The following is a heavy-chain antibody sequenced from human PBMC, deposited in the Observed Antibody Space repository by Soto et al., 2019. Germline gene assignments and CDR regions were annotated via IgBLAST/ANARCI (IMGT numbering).Heavy chain of an antibody. D-gene: IGHD6-13*01. CDR1: GFTFSNAW. J-gene: IGHJ3*02. CDR3: TTFLAAAGTVDSFDI. V-gene: IGHV3-15*01. Sequence: GGSLRLSCAASGFTFSNAWMSWVRQAPGKGLEWVGRIKSKANGGTTDYAEPAKGRFTISRADSKNTLYLQMNSLKTEDTAVYYCTTFLAAAGTVDSFDIWGLGTMVTVSS. CDR2: IKSKANGGTT.